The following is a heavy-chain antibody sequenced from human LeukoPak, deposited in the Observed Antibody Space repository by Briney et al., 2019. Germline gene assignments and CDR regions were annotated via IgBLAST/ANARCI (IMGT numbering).Heavy chain of an antibody. CDR2: IWYDGSNK. CDR1: GFTFSSYG. D-gene: IGHD3-10*01. J-gene: IGHJ4*02. CDR3: ASGSGSYYNY. V-gene: IGHV3-33*01. Sequence: GGSRRLSCAASGFTFSSYGMHWVRQAPGKGLEWVAVIWYDGSNKYYADSVKGRFTISRDNSKNTLYLQMNSLRAEDTAVYYCASGSGSYYNYWGQGTLVTVSS.